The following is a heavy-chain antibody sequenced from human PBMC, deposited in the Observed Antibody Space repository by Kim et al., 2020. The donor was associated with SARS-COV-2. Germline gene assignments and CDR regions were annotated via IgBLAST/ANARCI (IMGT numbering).Heavy chain of an antibody. V-gene: IGHV4-39*01. D-gene: IGHD2-2*02. CDR1: GGSISSGSYY. Sequence: SETLSLTCTVSGGSISSGSYYWGWVRQPPGKGLEWIGSIYYTGSTYYNPSLKSRVTISADTSKNQFSLKLSSVTAADTAVYFCARMGAAYTRGGMDVWGQGTTVTVSS. CDR2: IYYTGST. J-gene: IGHJ6*01. CDR3: ARMGAAYTRGGMDV.